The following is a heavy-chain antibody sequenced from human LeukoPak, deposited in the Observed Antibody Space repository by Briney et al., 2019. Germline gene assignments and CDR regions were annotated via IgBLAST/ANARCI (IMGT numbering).Heavy chain of an antibody. CDR1: GFTFSNYA. Sequence: GGSLRLSCEASGFTFSNYAMNWVRQTPGKGLEWVSSITSYRRDTYYADSVKGRFTISRDNSKNTLYLQMNSLRAEDTAVYYCAKSGLNRFDYWGQGTLVTVSS. J-gene: IGHJ4*02. D-gene: IGHD3-3*01. CDR3: AKSGLNRFDY. V-gene: IGHV3-23*01. CDR2: ITSYRRDT.